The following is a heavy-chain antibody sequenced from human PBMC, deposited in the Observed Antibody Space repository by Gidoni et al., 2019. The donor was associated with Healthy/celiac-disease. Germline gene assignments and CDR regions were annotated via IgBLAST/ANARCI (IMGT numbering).Heavy chain of an antibody. J-gene: IGHJ6*02. Sequence: QVQLVQSGAEVKKPGASVKVSCKASGYTFTGYYIHWVRQAPGQGLEWMGWINPNSGGTNYAQKFQGRVTMTRDTSISTAYMELSRLRSDDTAVYYCARDGYYDSSGYSPIHYYGMDVWGQGTTVTVSS. CDR2: INPNSGGT. CDR1: GYTFTGYY. CDR3: ARDGYYDSSGYSPIHYYGMDV. V-gene: IGHV1-2*02. D-gene: IGHD3-22*01.